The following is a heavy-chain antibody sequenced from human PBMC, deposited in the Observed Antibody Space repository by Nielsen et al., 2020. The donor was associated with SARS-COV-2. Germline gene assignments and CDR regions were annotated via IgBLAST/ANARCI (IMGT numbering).Heavy chain of an antibody. CDR3: ARELAVAGVGWAFDI. CDR1: GYTFTSYG. V-gene: IGHV1-18*01. Sequence: ASVKVSCKASGYTFTSYGISWVRQAPGQGLEWMGWISAYNGNTNYAQKLQGRVTMTTDTSTSTAYMELRSLRSDDTAVYYCARELAVAGVGWAFDIWGQGTMVTVSS. CDR2: ISAYNGNT. D-gene: IGHD6-19*01. J-gene: IGHJ3*02.